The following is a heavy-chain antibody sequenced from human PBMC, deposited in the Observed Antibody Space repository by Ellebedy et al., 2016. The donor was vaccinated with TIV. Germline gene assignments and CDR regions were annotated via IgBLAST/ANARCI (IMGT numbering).Heavy chain of an antibody. V-gene: IGHV3-72*01. J-gene: IGHJ4*02. CDR1: GFTFSSCV. Sequence: GGSLRLXXAASGFTFSSCVMSWVRQAPGKGLECVGRIRNKANDYFTEYAASVEGRFSISRDDSKNLVSLQMNGLRAEDTAVYYCARVKLCIGDACHRVYDYWGPGTLVTVSS. CDR2: IRNKANDYFT. D-gene: IGHD2-15*01. CDR3: ARVKLCIGDACHRVYDY.